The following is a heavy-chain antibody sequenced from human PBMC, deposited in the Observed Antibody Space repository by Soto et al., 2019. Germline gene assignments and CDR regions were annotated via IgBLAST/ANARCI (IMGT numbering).Heavy chain of an antibody. J-gene: IGHJ6*03. D-gene: IGHD2-2*01. Sequence: GGSLRLSCAASGFTFSSYAMSWVRQAPGKGLEWVSAISGSGGSTYYADSVKGRFTISRDNSKNTLYLQMNSLRAEDTAVYYGAKVGVVVPAAKDYMDVWGKGTTVTVSS. CDR2: ISGSGGST. CDR1: GFTFSSYA. V-gene: IGHV3-23*01. CDR3: AKVGVVVPAAKDYMDV.